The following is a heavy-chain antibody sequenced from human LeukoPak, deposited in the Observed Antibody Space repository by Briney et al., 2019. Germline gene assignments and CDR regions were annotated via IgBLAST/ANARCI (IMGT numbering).Heavy chain of an antibody. CDR1: GGSFSGYY. D-gene: IGHD2-2*01. V-gene: IGHV4-34*01. Sequence: PSETLSLTCAVYGGSFSGYYWSWIRQPPGKGLEWIGEINHSGSTIYNPSLKSRVTISVDTSKNQFSLKLSSVTAADTAVYYCASQESSTSYYFDYWGQGTLVTVSS. CDR2: INHSGST. CDR3: ASQESSTSYYFDY. J-gene: IGHJ4*02.